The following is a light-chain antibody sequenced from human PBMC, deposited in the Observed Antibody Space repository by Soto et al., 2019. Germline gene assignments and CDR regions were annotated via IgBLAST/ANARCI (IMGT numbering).Light chain of an antibody. V-gene: IGKV3-11*01. CDR3: QQRSIWPWT. Sequence: EVVLTQSPATPSLSPGERATLSCRASQSVNNYLAWYQQKPGQAPRLLIYDTSDRATGIPARFSGSGSGTDFTLTISSLEPEDVAVFYCQQRSIWPWTFGQGTKVEIK. J-gene: IGKJ1*01. CDR2: DTS. CDR1: QSVNNY.